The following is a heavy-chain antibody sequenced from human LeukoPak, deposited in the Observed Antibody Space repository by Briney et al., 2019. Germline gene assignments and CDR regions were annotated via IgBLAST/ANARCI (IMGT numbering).Heavy chain of an antibody. CDR2: ISYSGGP. CDR3: ARDGYGVQDAFDI. V-gene: IGHV4-59*01. D-gene: IGHD3-10*01. CDR1: GDSISSYH. Sequence: SETLSLTCTVSGDSISSYHWSWIRQPPGKGLEWIGYISYSGGPNYNPSHKSRVTISVDTSKNQFSLKLTSVTAADTAVYYCARDGYGVQDAFDIWGQGTMVTVSS. J-gene: IGHJ3*02.